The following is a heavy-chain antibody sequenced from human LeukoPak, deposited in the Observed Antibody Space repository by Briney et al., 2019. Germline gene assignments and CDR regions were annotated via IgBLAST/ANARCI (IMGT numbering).Heavy chain of an antibody. D-gene: IGHD2-15*01. CDR1: GFTFSSYW. V-gene: IGHV3-74*01. CDR3: ARRGRYCSGGSCFIGLFDP. Sequence: GGSLRLSCAASGFTFSSYWMHWVRQAPGKGLVWVSRINSDGSSTRYADSVKGRFTISRDNAKNTLYLQMNSLRAEDTAVYYCARRGRYCSGGSCFIGLFDPWGQGTLVTVSS. CDR2: INSDGSST. J-gene: IGHJ5*02.